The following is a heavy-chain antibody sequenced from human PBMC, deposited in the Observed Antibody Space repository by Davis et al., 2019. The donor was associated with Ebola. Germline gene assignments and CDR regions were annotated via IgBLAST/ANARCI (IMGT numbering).Heavy chain of an antibody. CDR2: IYPGDSET. CDR1: GYSFSTYW. D-gene: IGHD4-17*01. J-gene: IGHJ4*02. Sequence: GESLKISCKGSGYSFSTYWIGWARQMPGKGLEWMGIIYPGDSETRSSPSFQGQVTISADKSISTAYLQWSSLKASDTAMYYCARRTYGDAVDYWGQGTLVTVSS. V-gene: IGHV5-51*01. CDR3: ARRTYGDAVDY.